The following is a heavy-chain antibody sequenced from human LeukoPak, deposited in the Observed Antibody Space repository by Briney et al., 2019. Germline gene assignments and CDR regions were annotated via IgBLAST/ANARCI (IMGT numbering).Heavy chain of an antibody. Sequence: PGGSLRLSCAASGFTFGSYSMNWVRQAPGKGLEWVSYISSSSTIYYADSVKGRFTISRDNAKNSLYLQMNSLRDEDTAVYYCARGNCGADCYSADYWGQGTLVTVSS. CDR3: ARGNCGADCYSADY. CDR2: ISSSSTI. J-gene: IGHJ4*02. V-gene: IGHV3-48*02. CDR1: GFTFGSYS. D-gene: IGHD2-21*02.